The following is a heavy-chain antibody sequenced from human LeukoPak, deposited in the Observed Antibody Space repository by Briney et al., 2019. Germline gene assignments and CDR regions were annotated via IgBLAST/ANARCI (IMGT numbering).Heavy chain of an antibody. CDR2: FYYSAST. Sequence: SETLSLTCTVSGGSISSSTYSWGWIRQPPGKGLEWIGSFYYSASTYYNPSLRSRVTISVDTSKNHFSLKLSSVTAADTAVYYCARYIVATMEDYWGQGTLVTVSS. CDR1: GGSISSSTYS. J-gene: IGHJ4*02. V-gene: IGHV4-39*02. CDR3: ARYIVATMEDY. D-gene: IGHD5-12*01.